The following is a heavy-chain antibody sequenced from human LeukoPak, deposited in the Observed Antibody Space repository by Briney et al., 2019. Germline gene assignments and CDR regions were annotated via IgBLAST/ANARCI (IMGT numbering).Heavy chain of an antibody. J-gene: IGHJ4*02. V-gene: IGHV6-1*01. CDR2: TYYRSKWYN. CDR3: AREGSDGYLFDY. Sequence: SQTLSLTCAISGDSVSSSSATWDWIRQSPSRGLEWLGRTYYRSKWYNDYAVPVKSRITINPDTSKNQFSLHLNSVTPEDTAVYYCAREGSDGYLFDYWGQGSLVTVSS. D-gene: IGHD3-16*01. CDR1: GDSVSSSSAT.